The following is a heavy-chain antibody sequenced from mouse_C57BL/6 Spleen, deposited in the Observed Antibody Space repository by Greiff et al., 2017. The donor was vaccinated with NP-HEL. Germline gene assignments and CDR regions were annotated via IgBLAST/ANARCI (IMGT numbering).Heavy chain of an antibody. CDR2: IHPNSGST. J-gene: IGHJ2*02. D-gene: IGHD2-4*01. CDR3: AREGLGYYFGY. CDR1: GYTFTSYW. Sequence: QVQLQQPGAELVKPGASVKLSCKASGYTFTSYWMHWVKQRPGQGLEWIGMIHPNSGSTNYNEKFKSKATLTVDKSSSTAYMQLSSLTSGDSAVYYCAREGLGYYFGYWGQGTSLTGSS. V-gene: IGHV1-64*01.